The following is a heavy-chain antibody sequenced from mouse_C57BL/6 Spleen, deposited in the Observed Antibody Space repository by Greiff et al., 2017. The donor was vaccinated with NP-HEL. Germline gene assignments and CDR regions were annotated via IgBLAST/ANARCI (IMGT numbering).Heavy chain of an antibody. CDR3: ARKGDYPPYYYAIDY. D-gene: IGHD2-4*01. Sequence: VMLVESGPGLVQPSQCLSITCTASGFSFTSYGVHWVRQSPGKSLEWLGVIRSGGSTDYNAAFTSSLNISKDNSRGQVLFKMNRLQADDTSIYYGARKGDYPPYYYAIDYWGQGTSVTVSS. CDR2: IRSGGST. CDR1: GFSFTSYG. J-gene: IGHJ4*01. V-gene: IGHV2-2*01.